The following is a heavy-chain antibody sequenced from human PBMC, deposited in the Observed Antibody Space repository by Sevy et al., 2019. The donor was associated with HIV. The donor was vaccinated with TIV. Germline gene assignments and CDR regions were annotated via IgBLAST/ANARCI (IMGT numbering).Heavy chain of an antibody. CDR1: GFTFSSYG. V-gene: IGHV3-33*01. J-gene: IGHJ5*02. D-gene: IGHD3-9*01. Sequence: GGSLRLSCAASGFTFSSYGMHWVRQAPGKGLEWVAVIWYDGSNKYYADSVKGRFTISRDNSKNTLYLKMNSLRAEDTAVYYCAREGAGDILTGYYRPNWFDPWGQGTLVTVSS. CDR2: IWYDGSNK. CDR3: AREGAGDILTGYYRPNWFDP.